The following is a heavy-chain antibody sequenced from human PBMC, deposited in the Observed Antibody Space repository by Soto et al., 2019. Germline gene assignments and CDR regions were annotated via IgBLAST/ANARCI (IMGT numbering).Heavy chain of an antibody. D-gene: IGHD3-9*01. CDR3: ARDRGRRYYDILTGVYGMDV. CDR1: GGSFSGYY. Sequence: SETLSLTCAVYGGSFSGYYWSWIRQPPGKGLDWIGEINHSGSTNYNPSLKSRVTISVDTSKNQFSLKLSSVTAADTAVYYCARDRGRRYYDILTGVYGMDVWGQGTTVTVSS. J-gene: IGHJ6*02. CDR2: INHSGST. V-gene: IGHV4-34*01.